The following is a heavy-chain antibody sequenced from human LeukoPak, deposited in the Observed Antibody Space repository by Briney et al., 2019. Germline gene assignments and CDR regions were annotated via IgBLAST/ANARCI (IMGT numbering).Heavy chain of an antibody. CDR3: ASGAGVGALGFDY. J-gene: IGHJ4*02. CDR1: GYTFTSYY. CDR2: INPSGGST. V-gene: IGHV1-46*01. D-gene: IGHD1-26*01. Sequence: ASVKVSCKASGYTFTSYYMHWVRQAPGQGLEWMGIINPSGGSTSYAQKFQGRVTMTRDTSTSTAYMELSSLRSEDTAVYSCASGAGVGALGFDYWGQGTLVTVSS.